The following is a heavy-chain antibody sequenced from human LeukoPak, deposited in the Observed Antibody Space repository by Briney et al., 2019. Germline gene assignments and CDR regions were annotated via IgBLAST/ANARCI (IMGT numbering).Heavy chain of an antibody. CDR2: IKQDGREK. V-gene: IGHV3-7*05. CDR1: ELTSSSYW. CDR3: ARDQRYCSSSSCPWEPFDY. Sequence: GGPLRLSCAAFELTSSSYWMRWVPRAPGKGLEGVANIKQDGREKYYVHSVKGRFTISRNNAKPSLYLQMNSLRAEDTAVYYCARDQRYCSSSSCPWEPFDYWGQGTLVTVSS. J-gene: IGHJ4*02. D-gene: IGHD2-2*01.